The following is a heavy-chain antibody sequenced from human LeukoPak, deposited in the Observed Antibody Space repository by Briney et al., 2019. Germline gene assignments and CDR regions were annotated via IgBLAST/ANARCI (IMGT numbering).Heavy chain of an antibody. CDR1: GGTFSSYT. D-gene: IGHD1-7*01. J-gene: IGHJ4*02. CDR3: AREKTGTKYYFDY. Sequence: ASVKVSCXASGGTFSSYTISWVRQAPGHGLEWMARIIPILGIANYAQKFQGRVTITADKSTSTAYMELSSLRSEDTAVYYCAREKTGTKYYFDYWGQGTLVTVSS. CDR2: IIPILGIA. V-gene: IGHV1-69*04.